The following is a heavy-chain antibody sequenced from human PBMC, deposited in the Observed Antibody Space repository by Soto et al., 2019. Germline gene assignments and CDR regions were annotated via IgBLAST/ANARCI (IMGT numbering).Heavy chain of an antibody. D-gene: IGHD3-3*01. Sequence: GASVKVSCKASGYTFTSYGISWVRQAPGQGLEWMGWISAYNGNTNYAQKLQGRVTMTTDTSTSTAYMELRSLRSDDTAVYYCARDYDGFWWVKGWSKNYGMDVWGQGTTVTVSS. J-gene: IGHJ6*02. CDR1: GYTFTSYG. CDR3: ARDYDGFWWVKGWSKNYGMDV. CDR2: ISAYNGNT. V-gene: IGHV1-18*01.